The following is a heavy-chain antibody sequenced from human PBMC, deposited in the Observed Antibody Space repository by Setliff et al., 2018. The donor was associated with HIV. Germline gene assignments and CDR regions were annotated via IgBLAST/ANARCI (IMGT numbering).Heavy chain of an antibody. Sequence: GGSLRLSCAASGFTFSSYGMHWVRQAPGKGLEWVAVIWNDGSSTYFADSVKGRFTISRDNSKNTLYLQMNSPRADDTAVYYCARDSSTKEMATIWVNFDYWGQGTLVTVSS. CDR2: IWNDGSST. V-gene: IGHV3-33*01. J-gene: IGHJ4*02. CDR3: ARDSSTKEMATIWVNFDY. CDR1: GFTFSSYG. D-gene: IGHD5-12*01.